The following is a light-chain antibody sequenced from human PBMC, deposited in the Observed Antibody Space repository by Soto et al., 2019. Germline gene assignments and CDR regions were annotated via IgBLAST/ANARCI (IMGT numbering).Light chain of an antibody. V-gene: IGKV4-1*01. J-gene: IGKJ1*01. CDR1: QSILYSFDNKNY. CDR2: WAS. Sequence: DIVMTQSPDSLAVSLGERATINCKSSQSILYSFDNKNYLAWYQHKPGQPPKVLIYWASTRESGVPDRFSGSGSGTDFTLTISSLQAEDVAVYYCQQYYSTPRTFGQGTKVEIK. CDR3: QQYYSTPRT.